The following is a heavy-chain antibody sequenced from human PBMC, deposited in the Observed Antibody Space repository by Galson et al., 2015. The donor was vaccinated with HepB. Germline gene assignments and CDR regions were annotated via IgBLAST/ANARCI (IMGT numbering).Heavy chain of an antibody. CDR3: AKDTGGAAHYYYYMDV. D-gene: IGHD7-27*01. J-gene: IGHJ6*03. V-gene: IGHV1-69*06. Sequence: SVKVSCKASGGTFSSFGISWVRQAPGQGLEWMGGIIPYFGTANYAQKFQGRVTISADKSTSTAYMELSSLRSEDTAVYYCAKDTGGAAHYYYYMDVWGKGTTVTVSS. CDR1: GGTFSSFG. CDR2: IIPYFGTA.